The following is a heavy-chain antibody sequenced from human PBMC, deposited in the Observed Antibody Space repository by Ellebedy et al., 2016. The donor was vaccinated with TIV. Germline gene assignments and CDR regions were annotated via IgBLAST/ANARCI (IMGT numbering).Heavy chain of an antibody. CDR3: ARCHFHDVDLDHWYFDL. Sequence: GSLRLSCAVFGGSFSGYSWSWIRQPPGKGLEWIGSVNHRESTNYNPSLKSRVTMSVDKSKNQFSLRLRSVSAADTAEYYCARCHFHDVDLDHWYFDLWGRGTLVTVSS. CDR2: VNHREST. V-gene: IGHV4-34*01. J-gene: IGHJ2*01. D-gene: IGHD1-1*01. CDR1: GGSFSGYS.